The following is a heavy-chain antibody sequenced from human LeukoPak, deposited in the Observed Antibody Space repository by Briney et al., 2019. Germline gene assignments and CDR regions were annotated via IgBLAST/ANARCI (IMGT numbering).Heavy chain of an antibody. V-gene: IGHV1-46*01. CDR3: ARDLRGSGSYSLNWFDP. CDR2: INPSGGST. Sequence: ASVKVSCKASGYTFTSYYMHWVRQAPGQGLEWMGIINPSGGSTSYAQKFQGRVTMTRDTSTSTVYMELSSLRSEDTAVYYCARDLRGSGSYSLNWFDPWGQGTLVTVSS. D-gene: IGHD3-10*01. J-gene: IGHJ5*02. CDR1: GYTFTSYY.